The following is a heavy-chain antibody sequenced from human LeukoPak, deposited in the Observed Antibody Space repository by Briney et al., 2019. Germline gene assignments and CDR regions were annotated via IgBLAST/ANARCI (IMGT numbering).Heavy chain of an antibody. CDR3: AKDRQIWSGYHIDY. V-gene: IGHV3-23*01. CDR2: ISGSGGST. J-gene: IGHJ4*02. CDR1: GFTFSSHG. Sequence: GGSLRLSCAASGFTFSSHGMHWVRQAPGKGLEWFSAISGSGGSTYYADSVKGRFTISRDNSKNTLYLQMNSLRAEDTAVYYCAKDRQIWSGYHIDYWGQGTLVTVSS. D-gene: IGHD3-3*01.